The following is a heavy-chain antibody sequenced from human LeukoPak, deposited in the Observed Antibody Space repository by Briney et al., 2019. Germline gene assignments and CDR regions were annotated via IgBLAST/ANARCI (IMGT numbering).Heavy chain of an antibody. D-gene: IGHD2-2*01. J-gene: IGHJ6*03. CDR2: IDDSGNT. V-gene: IGHV4-59*13. CDR1: GGFTKRSY. CDR3: ARDSSPAALPYMEA. Sequence: SETLSLTCLVSGGFTKRSYWTWSRQAPGKGLEWIGNIDDSGNTNYSPSLKSRVTISLDTSKNQFSLSVKSVTAADRAMYFCARDSSPAALPYMEAWGKGTTVNVSS.